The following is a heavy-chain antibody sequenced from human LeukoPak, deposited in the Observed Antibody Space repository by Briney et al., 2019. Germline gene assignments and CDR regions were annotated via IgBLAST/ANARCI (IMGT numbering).Heavy chain of an antibody. V-gene: IGHV3-23*01. CDR3: AKGNGDYINWFDP. CDR2: ISGSGGST. Sequence: GGSLRLSCAASGITLSSYAMSWVRQAPGKGLEWVSAISGSGGSTYYADSVKGRFTISRDNSKNTLYLQMNSLRAEDTAVYYCAKGNGDYINWFDPWGQGTLVTVSS. D-gene: IGHD4-17*01. J-gene: IGHJ5*02. CDR1: GITLSSYA.